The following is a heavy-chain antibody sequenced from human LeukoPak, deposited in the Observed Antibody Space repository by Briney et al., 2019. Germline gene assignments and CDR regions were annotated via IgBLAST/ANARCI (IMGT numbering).Heavy chain of an antibody. CDR1: GFTFSSYS. V-gene: IGHV3-48*01. Sequence: GGSLRLXCAASGFTFSSYSMNWVRQAPGKGLEWVSYISSSSSTIYYADSVKGRFTISRDNAKNSLYLQMNSLRAEDTAVYYCARRRYQLLLDAFDIWGQGTMVTVSS. CDR2: ISSSSSTI. J-gene: IGHJ3*02. CDR3: ARRRYQLLLDAFDI. D-gene: IGHD2-2*01.